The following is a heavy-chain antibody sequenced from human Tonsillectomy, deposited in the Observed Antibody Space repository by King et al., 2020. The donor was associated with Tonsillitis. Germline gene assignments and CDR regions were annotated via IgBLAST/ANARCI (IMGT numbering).Heavy chain of an antibody. J-gene: IGHJ3*02. CDR3: ANLPREGGYRDDWQPADI. V-gene: IGHV3-9*01. CDR1: GFTFDDYA. Sequence: VQLVESGGGLVQPGRSLRLSCVPSGFTFDDYAMHWVRQAPGKGLEWVSSINWNSGSRTYADSVQGRFIISRDNAKNSLYLQMNRLRVEDTALYFCANLPREGGYRDDWQPADIWGQGTMVIVSS. D-gene: IGHD5-12*01. CDR2: INWNSGSR.